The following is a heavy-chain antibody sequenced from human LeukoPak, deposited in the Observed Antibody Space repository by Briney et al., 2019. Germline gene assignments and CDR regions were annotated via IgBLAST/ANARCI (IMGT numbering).Heavy chain of an antibody. CDR3: AGSKGPFAIAAARDY. Sequence: ASVKVSCKASGYTFTSHGISWVRQAPGQGLEWMGWISAYNGHTKYAQKFQGRVTMTTDTSTGTAYMELSSLRSDDTAVYYCAGSKGPFAIAAARDYWGQGTLVPFSP. D-gene: IGHD3-10*01. CDR2: ISAYNGHT. J-gene: IGHJ4*02. V-gene: IGHV1-18*01. CDR1: GYTFTSHG.